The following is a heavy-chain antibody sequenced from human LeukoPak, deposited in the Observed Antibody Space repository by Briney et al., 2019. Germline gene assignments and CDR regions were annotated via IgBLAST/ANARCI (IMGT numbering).Heavy chain of an antibody. J-gene: IGHJ4*02. CDR3: AREEGSYSLDY. D-gene: IGHD1-26*01. CDR1: GGSISSGDYY. CDR2: IYYSGST. V-gene: IGHV4-30-4*01. Sequence: TSETLSLTCTVSGGSISSGDYYWSWIRQPPGKGLEWIGYIYYSGSTYYNPSLKSRVTISVDTSKNQFSLKLSSVTAADTAVYYCAREEGSYSLDYWGQGTLATVSS.